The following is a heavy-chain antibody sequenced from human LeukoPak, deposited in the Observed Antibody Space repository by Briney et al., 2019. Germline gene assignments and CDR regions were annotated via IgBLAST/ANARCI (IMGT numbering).Heavy chain of an antibody. D-gene: IGHD6-6*01. CDR3: ARDSSHYLGSSDY. J-gene: IGHJ4*02. CDR1: GFTFSNYA. V-gene: IGHV3-23*01. CDR2: ISESGDVT. Sequence: GGSLRLSCAASGFTFSNYAMSWVRQAPGKGLEWVSVISESGDVTHYADSMKGRFTISRDNTKNTLNLQMNGLRDEDTAIYYCARDSSHYLGSSDYWGQGALVTVSS.